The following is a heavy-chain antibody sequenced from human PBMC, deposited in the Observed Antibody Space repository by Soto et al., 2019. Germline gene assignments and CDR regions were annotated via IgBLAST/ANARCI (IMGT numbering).Heavy chain of an antibody. CDR1: GGTFSSYA. Sequence: QVQLVQSGAEVKKPGSSVKVSCKASGGTFSSYAISWVRQAPGQGLEWMGGIIPIFGTANYAQKFQGRVTITADESTSTAYMELSSLRSEDTAVYYCARTDGGAAAASDAFDIWGQGTMVTVSS. V-gene: IGHV1-69*12. CDR3: ARTDGGAAAASDAFDI. D-gene: IGHD6-13*01. J-gene: IGHJ3*02. CDR2: IIPIFGTA.